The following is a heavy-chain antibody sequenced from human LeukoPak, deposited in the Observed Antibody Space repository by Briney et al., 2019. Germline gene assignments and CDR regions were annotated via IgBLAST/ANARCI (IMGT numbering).Heavy chain of an antibody. Sequence: SSETLSLTCAVYGGSFSGYYWSWIRQPPGKGLEWIGEINHSGSTNYNPSLKSRVTISVDTSKNQFSLKLSSVTAADTAVYYCARHPYCSSTSCYVWRARSYYFDYWGQGTLVTVSS. J-gene: IGHJ4*02. CDR3: ARHPYCSSTSCYVWRARSYYFDY. D-gene: IGHD2-2*01. V-gene: IGHV4-34*01. CDR1: GGSFSGYY. CDR2: INHSGST.